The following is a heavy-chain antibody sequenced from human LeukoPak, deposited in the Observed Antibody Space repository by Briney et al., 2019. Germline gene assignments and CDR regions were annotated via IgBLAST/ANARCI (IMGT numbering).Heavy chain of an antibody. CDR2: IYTSGST. CDR3: ARARRSGSYYNRYFDY. J-gene: IGHJ4*02. Sequence: SETLSLTCTVSGGSISSYYWSWIRQPAGKGLEWIRRIYTSGSTNYNPSLKSRVTMSVDTSKNQFSLKLSSVTAADTAVYYCARARRSGSYYNRYFDYWGQGTLVTVSS. D-gene: IGHD3-10*01. CDR1: GGSISSYY. V-gene: IGHV4-4*07.